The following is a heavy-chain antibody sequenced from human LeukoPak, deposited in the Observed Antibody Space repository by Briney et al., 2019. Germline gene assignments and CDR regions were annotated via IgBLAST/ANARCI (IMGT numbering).Heavy chain of an antibody. CDR1: GFTFSSYW. CDR3: ATSADSPDNS. Sequence: GGSLRLSCAASGFTFSSYWMSWVRQAPGQGLEGVANIKQDGSEKYYVDYVKGRFTISRDNAKNSLYLKMSNLRGEDTAVYYCATSADSPDNSWSQGTLITVSS. J-gene: IGHJ4*02. D-gene: IGHD1-20*01. CDR2: IKQDGSEK. V-gene: IGHV3-7*01.